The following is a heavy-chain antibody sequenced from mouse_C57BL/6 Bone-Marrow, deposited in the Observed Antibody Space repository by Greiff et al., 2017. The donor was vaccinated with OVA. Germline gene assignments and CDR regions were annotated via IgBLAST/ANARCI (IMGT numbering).Heavy chain of an antibody. Sequence: VQLQQPGAELVMPGASVKLSCKASGYTFTSYWMHWVKQRPGQGLEWIGEIDPSDSYTNYNQKFKGKSTLTVDKSSSTAYMQLSSLTSADSAVYYCAREDYGSIYYAMDYWGQGTSVTVTS. CDR3: AREDYGSIYYAMDY. J-gene: IGHJ4*01. V-gene: IGHV1-69*01. CDR2: IDPSDSYT. D-gene: IGHD1-1*01. CDR1: GYTFTSYW.